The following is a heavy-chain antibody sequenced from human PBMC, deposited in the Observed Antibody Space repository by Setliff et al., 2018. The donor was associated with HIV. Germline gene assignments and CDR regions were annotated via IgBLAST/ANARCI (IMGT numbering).Heavy chain of an antibody. CDR3: AREDYYDSMTTNYYYYGMDV. V-gene: IGHV3-23*01. CDR1: GFTFADFA. J-gene: IGHJ6*02. CDR2: ISGSGGST. Sequence: GGSLRLSCTTSGFTFADFAVTWVRQAPGKGLEWVSAISGSGGSTYYADSVKGRFTISRDNAKNSLYLQMNSLRAEDTAVYYCAREDYYDSMTTNYYYYGMDVWGQGTTVTVSS. D-gene: IGHD3-22*01.